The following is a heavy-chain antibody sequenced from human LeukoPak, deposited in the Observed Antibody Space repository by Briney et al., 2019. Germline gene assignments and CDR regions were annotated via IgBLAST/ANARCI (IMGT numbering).Heavy chain of an antibody. CDR1: GDSLSSGYY. D-gene: IGHD3-3*01. V-gene: IGHV4-38-2*02. CDR3: ARVARHDYDFWSGYYTDFDY. J-gene: IGHJ4*02. Sequence: SETLSLTCFVSGDSLSSGYYWGWVRQPPGKGLEWIGSVYHTGSTYYNPSVKTRITIFVDTLTNQFSLKLRSVTAADTAVYYCARVARHDYDFWSGYYTDFDYWGQGTLVTVSS. CDR2: VYHTGST.